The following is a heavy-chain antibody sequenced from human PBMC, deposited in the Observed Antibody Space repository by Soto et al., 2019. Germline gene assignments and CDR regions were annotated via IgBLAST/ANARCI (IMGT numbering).Heavy chain of an antibody. J-gene: IGHJ4*02. V-gene: IGHV4-31*02. CDR1: GVSLTSGTHY. CDR2: IFYSGST. Sequence: SETLSLTXSVSGVSLTSGTHYWSWIRQHPGKGLEWIGYIFYSGSTDYNPSLKSRVNISVDTSKNQFSLELSSVTAADTAVYYCASTEDFFDYWGQGTLVTVS. CDR3: ASTEDFFDY.